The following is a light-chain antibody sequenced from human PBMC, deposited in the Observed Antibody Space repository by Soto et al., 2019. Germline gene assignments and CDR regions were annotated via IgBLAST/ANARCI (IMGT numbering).Light chain of an antibody. Sequence: QSALTQPASVSGSPGQSITISCTGTSSDVGGYNYVSWYQQHPGKAPKLMIYEVSHRPSGVSNRFSGSKSGNTASLTISGLQAEDEADYYCSSYTSTNTHWVFGGGTKLTVL. CDR2: EVS. CDR1: SSDVGGYNY. J-gene: IGLJ3*02. CDR3: SSYTSTNTHWV. V-gene: IGLV2-14*01.